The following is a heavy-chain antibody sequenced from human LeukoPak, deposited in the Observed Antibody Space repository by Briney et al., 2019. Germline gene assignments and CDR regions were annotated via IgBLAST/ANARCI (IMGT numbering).Heavy chain of an antibody. CDR3: ASRYGSGSYPSY. CDR2: IFYSGST. D-gene: IGHD3-10*01. Sequence: SQTLSLTCTVSGGSISSGGYYWSWIRQHPGKGLEWIGYIFYSGSTYYNPSLKSGVTISVDTSKNQFSLKLSSVTAADTAVYYCASRYGSGSYPSYWGQGTLVTVSS. V-gene: IGHV4-31*03. CDR1: GGSISSGGYY. J-gene: IGHJ4*02.